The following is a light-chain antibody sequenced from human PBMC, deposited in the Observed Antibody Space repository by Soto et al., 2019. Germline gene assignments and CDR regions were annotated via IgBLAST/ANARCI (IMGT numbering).Light chain of an antibody. J-gene: IGLJ1*01. CDR3: SSYTDSSNYV. CDR1: SSDVGSYNL. V-gene: IGLV2-14*02. CDR2: QVT. Sequence: QSVLTQPASVSGSPGQSITISCTGTSSDVGSYNLVSWYQQQPGKAPKLMIYQVTNRPSGVSNRFSGSRSGNTASLTISGLQAEDEADYYCSSYTDSSNYVFGTGTKVTVL.